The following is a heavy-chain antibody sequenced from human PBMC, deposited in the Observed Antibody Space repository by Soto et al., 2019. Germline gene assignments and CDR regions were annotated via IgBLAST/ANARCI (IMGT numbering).Heavy chain of an antibody. D-gene: IGHD3-9*01. CDR1: GFSLSTSGVG. Sequence: QITLKESGPTLVKPTQTLTLTCTFSGFSLSTSGVGVGWIRQPPGKALEWLALIYWDDDKRYSPSLKSRLTITKDTSKNQVVLTMTNMDPVDTATYYCAHMGRDYDIWTGYSWTIDYWGQGTLVTVSS. J-gene: IGHJ4*02. CDR2: IYWDDDK. V-gene: IGHV2-5*02. CDR3: AHMGRDYDIWTGYSWTIDY.